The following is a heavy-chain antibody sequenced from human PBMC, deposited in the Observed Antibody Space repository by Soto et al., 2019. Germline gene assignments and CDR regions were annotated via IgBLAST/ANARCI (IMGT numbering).Heavy chain of an antibody. Sequence: PGGSLRLSCAASGLIFSDVWMTWVRQAPGKGLEWVGRIKTKPDDGTIDYAAPVRGRFTISRDDSKNTLYLQMTSLTPEDTALYYCAKGRLAVGSDWFDSWGPGTLVTVSS. J-gene: IGHJ5*01. CDR3: AKGRLAVGSDWFDS. CDR2: IKTKPDDGTI. D-gene: IGHD1-26*01. V-gene: IGHV3-15*01. CDR1: GLIFSDVW.